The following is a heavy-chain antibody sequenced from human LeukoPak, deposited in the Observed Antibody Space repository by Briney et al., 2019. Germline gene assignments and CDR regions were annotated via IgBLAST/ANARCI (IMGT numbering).Heavy chain of an antibody. V-gene: IGHV3-30*02. CDR3: AKDPTRIYYDSSGYYYY. CDR1: GFTFSSYG. D-gene: IGHD3-22*01. J-gene: IGHJ4*02. CDR2: IRYDGSNK. Sequence: GGSLRLSCAASGFTFSSYGMHWVRQAPGKGLEWVAFIRYDGSNKYYADSVKGRFTISRDNSKNTPYLQMNSLRAEDTAVYYCAKDPTRIYYDSSGYYYYWGQGTLVTVSS.